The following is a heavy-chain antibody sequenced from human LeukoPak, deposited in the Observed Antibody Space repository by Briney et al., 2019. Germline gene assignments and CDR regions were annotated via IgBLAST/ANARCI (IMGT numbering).Heavy chain of an antibody. CDR2: IIPIFGTA. V-gene: IGHV1-69*13. Sequence: SVKVSCTASGGTFSSYAISWVRQAPGQGLEWMGGIIPIFGTANYAQKFQGRVTITADESTSTAYMELSSLRSEDTAVYYCARDLSYGMDVWGQGTTVTVSS. CDR1: GGTFSSYA. CDR3: ARDLSYGMDV. J-gene: IGHJ6*02.